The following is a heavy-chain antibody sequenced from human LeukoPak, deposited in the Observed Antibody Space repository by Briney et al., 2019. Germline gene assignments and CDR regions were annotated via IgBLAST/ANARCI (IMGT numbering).Heavy chain of an antibody. J-gene: IGHJ4*02. CDR2: IYYSGST. CDR1: GGSISSSSYY. CDR3: ARAQTGDGPPFDY. V-gene: IGHV4-39*02. Sequence: SETLSLTCTVSGGSISSSSYYWGWIRQPPGKGLEWIGSIYYSGSTYYNPSLKSPVTISVDTSKNQFSLKLNSVTAADTAVYYCARAQTGDGPPFDYWGQGTLVTVSS. D-gene: IGHD7-27*01.